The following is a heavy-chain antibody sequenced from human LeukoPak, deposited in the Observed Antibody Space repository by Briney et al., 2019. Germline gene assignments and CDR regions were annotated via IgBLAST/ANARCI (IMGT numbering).Heavy chain of an antibody. D-gene: IGHD3-3*01. CDR1: GFTFSSYA. CDR3: AKGYDFDY. V-gene: IGHV3-23*01. CDR2: IRGGGAGT. J-gene: IGHJ4*02. Sequence: GGSLRLSCAASGFTFSSYAMNWVRQAPGKGLEWVSFIRGGGAGTRYADPVKGRFTISRDNSKNTLYLQMNSLRAEDTAVYYCAKGYDFDYWGQGTLVTVSS.